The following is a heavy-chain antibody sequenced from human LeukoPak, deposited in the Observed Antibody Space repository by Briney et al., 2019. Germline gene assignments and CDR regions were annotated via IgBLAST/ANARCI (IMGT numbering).Heavy chain of an antibody. D-gene: IGHD3-22*01. CDR2: ISSSATTI. V-gene: IGHV3-11*01. CDR1: GFTFSDYY. J-gene: IGHJ4*02. Sequence: GGSLRLSCAASGFTFSDYYMSWIRQAPGKGLEWISYISSSATTIYYADSVKGRFTISRDNAKNSLYLQMNSLKTEDTAVYYCTSSDNSGQYFWGQGNLVTVSS. CDR3: TSSDNSGQYF.